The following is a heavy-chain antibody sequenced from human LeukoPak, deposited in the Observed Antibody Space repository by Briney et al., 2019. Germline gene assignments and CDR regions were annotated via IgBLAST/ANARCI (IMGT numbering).Heavy chain of an antibody. V-gene: IGHV3-49*03. D-gene: IGHD2-2*01. CDR3: SRDIVVVPAAIWFDP. J-gene: IGHJ5*02. CDR1: GFTFGDYA. CDR2: IRSKAYGGTT. Sequence: GGSLRLSCTASGFTFGDYAMSWFRQAPGKGLEWVGFIRSKAYGGTTEYAASVKGRFTISRDDSKSIAYLLMNSLNTEDTAVYYCSRDIVVVPAAIWFDPWGQGTLVTVSS.